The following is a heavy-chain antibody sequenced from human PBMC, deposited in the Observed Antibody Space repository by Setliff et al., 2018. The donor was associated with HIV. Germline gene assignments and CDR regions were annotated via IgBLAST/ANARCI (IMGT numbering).Heavy chain of an antibody. CDR2: IFPGDSKM. D-gene: IGHD2-21*02. CDR3: ARGIAALTASFDY. V-gene: IGHV5-51*01. J-gene: IGHJ4*02. Sequence: GESLKISCKGSGYSFTSYWIAWVRQKPGKGLEWMGIIFPGDSKMHYSPSLQGRVTLSADKSISTAYLQWSSLQTSDSGMYYCARGIAALTASFDYWGQGSLVTVSS. CDR1: GYSFTSYW.